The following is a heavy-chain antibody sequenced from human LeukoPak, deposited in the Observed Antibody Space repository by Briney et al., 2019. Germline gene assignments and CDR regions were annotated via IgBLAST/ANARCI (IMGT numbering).Heavy chain of an antibody. CDR3: ATERASDSSSWYYFDY. V-gene: IGHV1-24*01. CDR2: FDPEDGET. J-gene: IGHJ4*02. Sequence: ASVKVSCKVSGYTLTELSMHWVRQAPGKGLEWMGGFDPEDGETIYAQKFQGRVTMTEDTSTDTAYMELSSLRSEDTAVYYCATERASDSSSWYYFDYWGQGTLVTVSS. D-gene: IGHD6-13*01. CDR1: GYTLTELS.